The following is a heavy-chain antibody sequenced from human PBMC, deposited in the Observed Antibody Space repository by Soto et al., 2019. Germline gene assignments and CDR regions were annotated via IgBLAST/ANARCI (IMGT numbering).Heavy chain of an antibody. CDR1: GYTFTSYY. V-gene: IGHV1-46*01. CDR3: ARVRGWGLDYYDSSGYYHAPDAFDI. D-gene: IGHD3-22*01. J-gene: IGHJ3*02. CDR2: INLIGGST. Sequence: ASVKVSCKASGYTFTSYYMHWVRQAPGQGLEWMGIINLIGGSTCYAQKFQGRVTMTRDTSTSTVYMELSSLRSEDTAVYYCARVRGWGLDYYDSSGYYHAPDAFDIWGQGTMVTVSS.